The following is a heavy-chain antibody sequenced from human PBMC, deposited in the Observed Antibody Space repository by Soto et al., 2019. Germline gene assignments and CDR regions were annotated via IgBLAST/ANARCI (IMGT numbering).Heavy chain of an antibody. CDR3: AREVVVVPAAISEFNWGNWFDP. V-gene: IGHV3-33*01. D-gene: IGHD2-2*01. CDR2: IWYDGSNK. Sequence: GGSLRLSCAASGFTFSSYGMHWVRQAPGKGLEWVAVIWYDGSNKYYADSVKGRFTISRDNSKNTLYLQMNSLRAEDTAVYYCAREVVVVPAAISEFNWGNWFDPWGQGTLVTVSS. CDR1: GFTFSSYG. J-gene: IGHJ5*02.